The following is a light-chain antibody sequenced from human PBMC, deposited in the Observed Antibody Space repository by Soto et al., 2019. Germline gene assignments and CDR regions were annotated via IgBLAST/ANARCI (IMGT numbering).Light chain of an antibody. J-gene: IGKJ4*01. V-gene: IGKV1-39*01. CDR1: QSISSY. CDR2: AAS. Sequence: DIPMTQSPSSLSASVGDRVTITCRASQSISSYLNWYQQKPGKAPKLLISAASNLQSGVPSRFSGSGSGTDFTLTIRSLQPEDFATYYCQQSFSTPLTFGGGTKVGIK. CDR3: QQSFSTPLT.